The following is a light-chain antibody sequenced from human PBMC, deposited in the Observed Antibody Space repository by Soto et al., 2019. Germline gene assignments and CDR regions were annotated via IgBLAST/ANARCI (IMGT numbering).Light chain of an antibody. CDR2: AAS. Sequence: DIQMTQSPSSLSASVGDTVTITCRASQGIIDYLAWYQQRPGKVPNLLIYAASTLQTGVPSRFSGSGAGTDFTLTISSLHPEDVGTYYCQKYDSAPQTFGPGTKVEIK. CDR3: QKYDSAPQT. V-gene: IGKV1-27*01. J-gene: IGKJ1*01. CDR1: QGIIDY.